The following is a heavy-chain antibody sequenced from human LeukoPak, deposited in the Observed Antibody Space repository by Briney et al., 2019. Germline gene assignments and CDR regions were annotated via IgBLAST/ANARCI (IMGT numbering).Heavy chain of an antibody. CDR2: IYYSGST. J-gene: IGHJ4*02. CDR3: ARDRELGY. Sequence: NPSQTLSLTYTVSGDSISSGDCYWSWIRQPPGKGLEWIGYIYYSGSTYYNPSLKSRLSISVDTSKNQFSLRLTSVTAADTAVYYCARDRELGYWGQGTLVTVSS. D-gene: IGHD3-10*01. CDR1: GDSISSGDCY. V-gene: IGHV4-30-4*01.